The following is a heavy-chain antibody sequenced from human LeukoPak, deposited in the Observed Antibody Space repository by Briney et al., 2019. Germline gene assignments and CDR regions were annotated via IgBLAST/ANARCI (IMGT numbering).Heavy chain of an antibody. D-gene: IGHD2-2*01. CDR1: GGSISGYY. CDR3: AREGCSSTSCYRGYYMDV. J-gene: IGHJ6*03. CDR2: LYSSGST. Sequence: PSATLSLTCAGSGGSISGYYWSWIRPPAGKGVEGIGRLYSSGSTNYNPSLRSRVTMSVDTYKNQFSLNLSSVTAADTAVYYCAREGCSSTSCYRGYYMDVWGKGTTVTVSS. V-gene: IGHV4-4*07.